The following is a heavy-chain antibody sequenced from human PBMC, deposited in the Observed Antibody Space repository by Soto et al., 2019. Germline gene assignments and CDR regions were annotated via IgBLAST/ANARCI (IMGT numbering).Heavy chain of an antibody. D-gene: IGHD3-10*01. Sequence: SETLSLTCTVSGGSISNYYWSWIRQPPGKGLEWIGYIYYSGSTNYNPSLKSRVTISVDTSKNQFSLKLNSVTAADTAVYYCARVWGGAFDIWGQGTMVTVSS. CDR2: IYYSGST. V-gene: IGHV4-59*01. CDR3: ARVWGGAFDI. CDR1: GGSISNYY. J-gene: IGHJ3*02.